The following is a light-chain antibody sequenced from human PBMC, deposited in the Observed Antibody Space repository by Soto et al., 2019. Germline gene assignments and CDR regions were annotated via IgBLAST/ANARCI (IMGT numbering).Light chain of an antibody. J-gene: IGLJ3*02. V-gene: IGLV1-51*01. CDR1: NPNIENNY. CDR2: DNN. CDR3: GTWDSSLSAGV. Sequence: QSVLTQPPSVSAAPGQKVTISCSGSNPNIENNYVSWYQQPPGTAPKLLIYDNNKRPSGIPDRFSGSKSGTSATLGITGLQTGDEADYYCGTWDSSLSAGVFGGGTKLTVL.